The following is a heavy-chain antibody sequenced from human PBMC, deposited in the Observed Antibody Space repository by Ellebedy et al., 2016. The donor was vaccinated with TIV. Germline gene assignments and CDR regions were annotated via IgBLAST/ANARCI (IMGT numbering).Heavy chain of an antibody. CDR2: ISSSSSTI. CDR3: AKGGAGY. Sequence: GESLKISXAASGFTFSSYSMNWVRQAPGKGLEWVSYISSSSSTIYYADSVKGRFTISRDNSKNTLYLQMNSLRAEDTAVYYCAKGGAGYWGQGTLVTVSS. J-gene: IGHJ4*02. V-gene: IGHV3-48*01. CDR1: GFTFSSYS.